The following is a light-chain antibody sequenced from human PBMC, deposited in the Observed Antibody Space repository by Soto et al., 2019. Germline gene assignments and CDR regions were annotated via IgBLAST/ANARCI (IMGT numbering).Light chain of an antibody. Sequence: QSVLTQAPSVSGTPGQRVTITCSGSSSNIGRNSVNWHQHLPGTAPKLLTHGNNHRPSGVPDRFSGSKSGTSASLAISGLQPEDEADYCCAAWDDSLNEYVFGDGTKVTVL. CDR1: SSNIGRNS. CDR3: AAWDDSLNEYV. CDR2: GNN. J-gene: IGLJ1*01. V-gene: IGLV1-44*01.